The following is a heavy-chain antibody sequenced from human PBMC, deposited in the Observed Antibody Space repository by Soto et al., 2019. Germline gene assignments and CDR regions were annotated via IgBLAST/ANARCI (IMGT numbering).Heavy chain of an antibody. CDR2: IYPGDSDT. CDR3: ARKDGSVAPFDS. J-gene: IGHJ4*02. Sequence: PGESLKISCKVSGYSFTSYWIGWVRQMPGKGLEWMGIIYPGDSDTRYSPSFQGQVTISADKSINTAYLEWSRLKASDTDMYFCARKDGSVAPFDSWGQGTLVTVSS. D-gene: IGHD6-19*01. CDR1: GYSFTSYW. V-gene: IGHV5-51*01.